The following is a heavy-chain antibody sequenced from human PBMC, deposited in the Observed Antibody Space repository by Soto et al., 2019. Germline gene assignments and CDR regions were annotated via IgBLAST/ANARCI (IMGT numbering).Heavy chain of an antibody. D-gene: IGHD6-19*01. J-gene: IGHJ2*01. CDR1: GGTFSKYA. Sequence: QVQLVQSGAEVKKPGSSVKVSCKASGGTFSKYAISWVRQAPGQGLEWMGGITPFFGTANYAQKFQGRVTIPEHEYMSTANMELSRLSSEDRAVYYGAHKLGLAVAGPGRFDLWGRGTLVTVSS. CDR2: ITPFFGTA. CDR3: AHKLGLAVAGPGRFDL. V-gene: IGHV1-69*12.